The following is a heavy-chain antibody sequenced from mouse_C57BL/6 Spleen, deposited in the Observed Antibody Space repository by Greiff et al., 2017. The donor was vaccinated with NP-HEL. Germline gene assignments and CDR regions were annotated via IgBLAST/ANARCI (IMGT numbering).Heavy chain of an antibody. J-gene: IGHJ2*01. CDR3: ARGGVTTLDY. CDR2: ISSGSSTI. D-gene: IGHD2-5*01. V-gene: IGHV5-17*01. CDR1: GFTFSDYG. Sequence: DVMLVESGGGLVKPGGSLKLSCAASGFTFSDYGMHWVRQAPEKGLEWVAYISSGSSTIYYADTVKGRFTISRDNAKNTLFLQMTSLRSEDTAMYYCARGGVTTLDYWGQGTTLTVSS.